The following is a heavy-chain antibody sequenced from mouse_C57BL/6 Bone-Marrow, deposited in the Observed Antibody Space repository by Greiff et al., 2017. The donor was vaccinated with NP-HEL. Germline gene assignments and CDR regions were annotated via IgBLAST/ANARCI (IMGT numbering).Heavy chain of an antibody. Sequence: EVRLVESGGELVKPGGSLKLSCAASGFTFSSYGMSWVRQTPDKRLEWVATISSCGSYTNYPDCVQGRFTISRENAKNTLYLQMSSLKSEDTAMYYCARHRQLSLSYWGQGTTLTVSS. CDR2: ISSCGSYT. V-gene: IGHV5-6*01. J-gene: IGHJ2*01. CDR1: GFTFSSYG. D-gene: IGHD3-2*02. CDR3: ARHRQLSLSY.